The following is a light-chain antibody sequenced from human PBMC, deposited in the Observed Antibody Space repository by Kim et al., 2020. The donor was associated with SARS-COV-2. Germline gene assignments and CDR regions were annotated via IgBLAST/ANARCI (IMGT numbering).Light chain of an antibody. CDR3: SSYTGTSTWV. CDR1: DSDVGGYTS. Sequence: GQSITISCTGTDSDVGGYTSVSWYQQHPDTVPKLIIYDVTERPSGVSDRFSGSKSANTASLTISGLQAEDEADYYCSSYTGTSTWVFGGGTQLTVL. J-gene: IGLJ3*02. CDR2: DVT. V-gene: IGLV2-14*03.